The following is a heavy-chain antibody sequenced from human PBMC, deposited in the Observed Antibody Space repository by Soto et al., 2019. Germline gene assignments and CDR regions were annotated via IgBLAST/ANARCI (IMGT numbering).Heavy chain of an antibody. D-gene: IGHD2-2*01. CDR1: GYTFTSYD. CDR3: ARGCELPDAPLEY. Sequence: ASVKVSCKASGYTFTSYDINWVRQATGQGLEWVACMNPNSGNTGYAQNFQGRVTTTRNTSISTAYMELSSLTSEDTAVYYCARGCELPDAPLEYLGQGTLV. CDR2: MNPNSGNT. V-gene: IGHV1-8*01. J-gene: IGHJ4*02.